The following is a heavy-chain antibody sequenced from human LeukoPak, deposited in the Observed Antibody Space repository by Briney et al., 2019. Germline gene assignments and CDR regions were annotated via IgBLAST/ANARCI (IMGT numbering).Heavy chain of an antibody. V-gene: IGHV3-23*01. J-gene: IGHJ4*02. CDR2: TNSGGTTT. D-gene: IGHD3-10*02. Sequence: GGSLRLSCATSGFPFSDFSMNWVRQAPGKGLEWISTTNSGGTTTYYAESVKGRFTISRDNFKNALYLQMSSLRVEDTAIYYCAKQSYARSLGEGGPGTLVTVSS. CDR1: GFPFSDFS. CDR3: AKQSYARSLGE.